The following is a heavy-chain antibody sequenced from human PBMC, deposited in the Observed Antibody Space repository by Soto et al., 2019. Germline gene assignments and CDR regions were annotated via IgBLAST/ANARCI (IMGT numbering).Heavy chain of an antibody. CDR1: GGSISSGGYY. CDR2: IYYSGST. J-gene: IGHJ4*02. Sequence: PSETLSLTCTVSGGSISSGGYYWSWIRQHPGKGLEWIGYIYYSGSTYYNPSLKSRVTISVDTSKNQFSLKLSSVTAADTAVYYCARAFGDYYGSGSYYLDYWGQGTLVTVSS. CDR3: ARAFGDYYGSGSYYLDY. D-gene: IGHD3-10*01. V-gene: IGHV4-31*03.